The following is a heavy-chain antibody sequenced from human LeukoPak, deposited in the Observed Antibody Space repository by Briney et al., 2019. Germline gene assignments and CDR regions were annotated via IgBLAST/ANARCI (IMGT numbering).Heavy chain of an antibody. CDR2: IDTNTGNP. CDR3: ARGYDTTGYFSY. D-gene: IGHD3-22*01. CDR1: GYTFTNYT. V-gene: IGHV7-4-1*02. J-gene: IGHJ4*02. Sequence: ASVKVSCKASGYTFTNYTLNWVRQAPGQGLEWMGWIDTNTGNPTYAQGFIGRFVFSLDNSVTTAYLQISSLKAEDTAVYYCARGYDTTGYFSYWGQGTLVAVSS.